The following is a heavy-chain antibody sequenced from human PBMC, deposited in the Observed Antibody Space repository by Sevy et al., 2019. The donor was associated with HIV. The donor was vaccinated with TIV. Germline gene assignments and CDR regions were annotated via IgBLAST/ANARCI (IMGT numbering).Heavy chain of an antibody. J-gene: IGHJ6*02. Sequence: GASVKVSCKASGDTFSTYDINWVRQAPGQGLEWMGWMSPKSGSTGFAQKFQGRLTMTRDTSINTAYMELSSLRSEDTAVYYCASGGSDDVWNYGYYYYGMDVWGRGTTVTVSS. D-gene: IGHD3-3*01. V-gene: IGHV1-8*02. CDR1: GDTFSTYD. CDR2: MSPKSGST. CDR3: ASGGSDDVWNYGYYYYGMDV.